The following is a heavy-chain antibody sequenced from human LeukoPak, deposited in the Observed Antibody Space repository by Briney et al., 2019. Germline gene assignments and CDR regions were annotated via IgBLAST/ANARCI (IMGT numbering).Heavy chain of an antibody. Sequence: KPSETLPLTCAVYGGSFSGYYWSWIRQPPGKGLEWIGEINHSGSTNYNPSLKSRVTISVDTSKNQFSLKLSSVTAADTAVYYCARDPYYDYVWGSYRWYYFDYWGQGTLVTVSS. D-gene: IGHD3-16*02. CDR2: INHSGST. J-gene: IGHJ4*02. CDR3: ARDPYYDYVWGSYRWYYFDY. V-gene: IGHV4-34*01. CDR1: GGSFSGYY.